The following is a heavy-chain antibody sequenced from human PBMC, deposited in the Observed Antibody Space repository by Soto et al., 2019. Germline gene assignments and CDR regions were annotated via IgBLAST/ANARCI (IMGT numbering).Heavy chain of an antibody. CDR2: ISAYNGNT. CDR3: ATGNTAMVTGYYYYYMDV. Sequence: ASVKVSCKASGYTFTSYGISWVRQAPGQGLEWMGWISAYNGNTNYAQKLQGRVTMTTDTSTSTAYMKLRSLRSEDTAVYYCATGNTAMVTGYYYYYMDVWGKGTTVTVSS. D-gene: IGHD5-18*01. V-gene: IGHV1-18*01. CDR1: GYTFTSYG. J-gene: IGHJ6*03.